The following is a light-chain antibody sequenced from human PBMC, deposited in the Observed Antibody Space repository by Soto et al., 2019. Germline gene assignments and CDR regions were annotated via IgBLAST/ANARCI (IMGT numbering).Light chain of an antibody. CDR2: GAS. CDR3: QQYGTSPLT. V-gene: IGKV3-20*01. Sequence: EIVLTQSPRPLSLSPGEIATLSCTAIQSVRSNSLAWYQQKPGQAPRLLMFGASGRATGTPPRFSGRGSGTDFPLTISRLEPEDFAVDYCQQYGTSPLTVGGGPKVDI. CDR1: QSVRSNS. J-gene: IGKJ4*02.